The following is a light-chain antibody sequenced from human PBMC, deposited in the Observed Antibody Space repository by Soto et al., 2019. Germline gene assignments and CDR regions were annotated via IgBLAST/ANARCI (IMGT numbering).Light chain of an antibody. CDR3: QHTYITPNT. J-gene: IGKJ5*01. Sequence: DIQMTQSPSSLSASVGDRVTITCRASQSISSYLNWYQQKPGKAPKLLIYAASNLQSGVPSRFSGSGSGTDFTLTISSLQPEDFATYYCQHTYITPNTFGQGTRLEIK. CDR2: AAS. V-gene: IGKV1-39*01. CDR1: QSISSY.